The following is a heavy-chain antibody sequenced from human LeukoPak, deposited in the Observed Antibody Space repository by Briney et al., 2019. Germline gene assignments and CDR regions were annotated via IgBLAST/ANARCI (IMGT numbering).Heavy chain of an antibody. CDR2: MNPNSGNT. Sequence: ASVKVSCKASGYTFTSYDINWVRQATGQGLEWMGWMNPNSGNTGYAQKFQGRVTMTRNTSISTAYMELSSLRSEDTAVYYCAREAVAPYYYYMDVWGKGTTVTVSS. D-gene: IGHD2-15*01. CDR3: AREAVAPYYYYMDV. CDR1: GYTFTSYD. V-gene: IGHV1-8*01. J-gene: IGHJ6*03.